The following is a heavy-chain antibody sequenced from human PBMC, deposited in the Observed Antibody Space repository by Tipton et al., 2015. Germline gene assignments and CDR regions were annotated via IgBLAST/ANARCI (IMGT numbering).Heavy chain of an antibody. CDR3: AREVGGTGGNWFDP. V-gene: IGHV4-59*01. CDR1: GASISSYY. D-gene: IGHD1-26*01. Sequence: LRLSCTVSGASISSYYWSWIRQPPGKGLEWIGYIYYSGSTNSNPSLKSRVTISVDTSKNQFSLKLSSVTAADTAVYYCAREVGGTGGNWFDPWGQGTLVTVSS. J-gene: IGHJ5*02. CDR2: IYYSGST.